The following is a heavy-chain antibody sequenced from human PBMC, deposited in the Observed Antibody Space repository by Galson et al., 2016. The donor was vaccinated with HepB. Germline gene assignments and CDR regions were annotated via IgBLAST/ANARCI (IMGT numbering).Heavy chain of an antibody. J-gene: IGHJ6*02. CDR2: ISSSSSYT. Sequence: SLRLSCAASGFTFSNYNINWVRQAPGMGLEWVSFISSSSSYTHYTDSVRGRFTISRDNAKNSLYLQMNSLRAEDTALYYCARGGGTSCNTMDCYYGMDVWGQGTTVTVSS. CDR3: ARGGGTSCNTMDCYYGMDV. D-gene: IGHD2-2*02. CDR1: GFTFSNYN. V-gene: IGHV3-21*01.